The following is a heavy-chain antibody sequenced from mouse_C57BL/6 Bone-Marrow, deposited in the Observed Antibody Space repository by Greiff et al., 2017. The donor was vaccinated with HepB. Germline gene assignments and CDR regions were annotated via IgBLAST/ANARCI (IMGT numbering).Heavy chain of an antibody. J-gene: IGHJ2*01. CDR2: INPYNGGT. V-gene: IGHV1-19*01. Sequence: EVQLQQSGPVLVKPGASVKMSCKASGYTFTDYYMNWVKQSHGKSLEWIGVINPYNGGTSYNQKFKGKATLTVDKSSSTAYMELNSLTSEDSAFYYCARSRWLLPYFDYWGQGTTLTVSS. CDR3: ARSRWLLPYFDY. CDR1: GYTFTDYY. D-gene: IGHD2-3*01.